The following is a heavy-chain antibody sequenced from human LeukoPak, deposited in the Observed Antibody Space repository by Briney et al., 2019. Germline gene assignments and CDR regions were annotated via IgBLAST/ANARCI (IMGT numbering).Heavy chain of an antibody. D-gene: IGHD3-3*01. V-gene: IGHV3-74*01. CDR1: GFTFSSYA. CDR3: ARDSSYYDFWSGLLAGFDY. Sequence: GGSLRLSCAASGFTFSSYAMSWVRQAPGKGLVWVSRINSDGSSTSYADSVKGRFTISRDNAKNTLYLQMNSLRAEDTAVYYCARDSSYYDFWSGLLAGFDYWGQGTLVTVSS. CDR2: INSDGSST. J-gene: IGHJ4*02.